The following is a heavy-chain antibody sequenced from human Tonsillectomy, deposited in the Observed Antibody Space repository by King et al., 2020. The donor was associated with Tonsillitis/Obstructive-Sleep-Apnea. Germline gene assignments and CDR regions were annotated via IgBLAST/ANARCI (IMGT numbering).Heavy chain of an antibody. CDR2: ISSSSYI. J-gene: IGHJ4*02. D-gene: IGHD5-24*01. CDR3: ARGSGDGYNSYDY. Sequence: DVQLVESGGGLVKPGGSLRLSCAASGFTFSSYSMNWVRQAPGKGLEWVSSISSSSYIYYADSVKGRFTISRDNAKNSLYLQMNSLRAEDTAVYYCARGSGDGYNSYDYWGQGTLVTVSS. V-gene: IGHV3-21*01. CDR1: GFTFSSYS.